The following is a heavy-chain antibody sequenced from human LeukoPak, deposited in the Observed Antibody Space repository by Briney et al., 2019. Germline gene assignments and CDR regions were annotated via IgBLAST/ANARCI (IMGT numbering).Heavy chain of an antibody. D-gene: IGHD6-19*01. CDR1: GGSISSYY. Sequence: KPSETLSLTCTVSGGSISSYYWSWIRQPPGKGLEWIGYIYYSGSTNYNPSLKSRVTISVDTSKNQFSLKLSSVTAADTAVYYCVRHSSSDYFDYWGQGTLVTVSS. CDR2: IYYSGST. V-gene: IGHV4-59*08. J-gene: IGHJ4*02. CDR3: VRHSSSDYFDY.